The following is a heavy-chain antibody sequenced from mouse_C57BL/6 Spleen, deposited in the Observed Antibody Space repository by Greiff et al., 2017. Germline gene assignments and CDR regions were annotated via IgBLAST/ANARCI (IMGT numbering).Heavy chain of an antibody. J-gene: IGHJ3*01. V-gene: IGHV5-17*01. Sequence: EVKLMESGGGLVKPGGSLKLSCAASGFTFSDYGMHWVRQAPEKGLEWVAYISSGSSTIYYADTVKGRFTISRDNAKNTLFLQMTSLRSEGTAMYYCARELFAYWGQGTLVTVSA. CDR3: ARELFAY. CDR2: ISSGSSTI. CDR1: GFTFSDYG.